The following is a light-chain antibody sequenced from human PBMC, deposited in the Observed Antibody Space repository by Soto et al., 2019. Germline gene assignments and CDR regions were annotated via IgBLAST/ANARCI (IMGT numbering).Light chain of an antibody. J-gene: IGLJ1*01. CDR3: TSHAGLNALYV. V-gene: IGLV2-8*01. CDR1: SSDVGAYNY. Sequence: QSALTQPPSASGSPGQSVTISCTGTSSDVGAYNYVSWYQQHPGKAPKLMIYEVTKRPSGVPARFSGSKSGNTASLTVSGLQAEDEADYYCTSHAGLNALYVFGTGTKVTVL. CDR2: EVT.